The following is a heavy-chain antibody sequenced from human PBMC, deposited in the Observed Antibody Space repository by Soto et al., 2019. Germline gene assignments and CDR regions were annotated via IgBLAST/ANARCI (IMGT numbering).Heavy chain of an antibody. J-gene: IGHJ6*02. Sequence: PGGSLRLSCRASGLAFGNYAMNWVRQVPGRGLEWVSGVNTNGRSTYYADSVRGRFTIYRDNSKITVYLQMNSLRAEDTAVYYCAKDRAFNYFYGMDXWGQGTTVTVS. D-gene: IGHD3-10*01. V-gene: IGHV3-23*01. CDR2: VNTNGRST. CDR1: GLAFGNYA. CDR3: AKDRAFNYFYGMDX.